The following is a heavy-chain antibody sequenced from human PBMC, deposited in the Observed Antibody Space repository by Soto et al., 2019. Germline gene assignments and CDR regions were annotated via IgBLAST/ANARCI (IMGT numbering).Heavy chain of an antibody. CDR3: ARGTVGATWFDP. V-gene: IGHV4-34*01. J-gene: IGHJ5*02. CDR1: GGSFSGFY. CDR2: INHSGNT. Sequence: QVQLQQWGAGLLKPSETLSLTCAIYGGSFSGFYWSWIRQPPGKWLEWIAEINHSGNTNYNPSLKSRVTISADTSKNQFSLKLSSVTAADTAVYYCARGTVGATWFDPWGQGTLVTVSS. D-gene: IGHD1-26*01.